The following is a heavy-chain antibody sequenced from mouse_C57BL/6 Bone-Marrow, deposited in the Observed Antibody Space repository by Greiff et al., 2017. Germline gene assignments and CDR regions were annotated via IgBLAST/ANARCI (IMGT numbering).Heavy chain of an antibody. J-gene: IGHJ2*01. D-gene: IGHD1-1*01. CDR1: GYTFTGYW. CDR2: ILPGSGST. CDR3: ARKPYYGSSPDFDY. Sequence: QVQLQQSGAELVRPGASVTLSCKASGYTFTGYWIEWVKQRPGHGLEWIGEILPGSGSTNYNEKFKGKATFTADTSSNTAYMQLSSLTTEDSAIYYCARKPYYGSSPDFDYWGQGTTLTVSS. V-gene: IGHV1-9*01.